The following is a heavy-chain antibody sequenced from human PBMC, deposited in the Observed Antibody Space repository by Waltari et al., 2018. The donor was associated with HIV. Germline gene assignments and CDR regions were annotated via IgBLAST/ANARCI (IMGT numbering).Heavy chain of an antibody. D-gene: IGHD5-12*01. J-gene: IGHJ4*02. CDR1: GFTFRSYA. V-gene: IGHV3-23*01. CDR2: VSFRGDST. CDR3: AKEGLGYSGYERRASYFDY. Sequence: EVQLLESGGGLVQPGGSLRLSCAASGFTFRSYAMNWVRQAPGKRWEWFSGVSFRGDSTYYADSVKGRFTISRDNSKHTLYLQLKSLRAEDTAVYYCAKEGLGYSGYERRASYFDYWGQGTLVTVSS.